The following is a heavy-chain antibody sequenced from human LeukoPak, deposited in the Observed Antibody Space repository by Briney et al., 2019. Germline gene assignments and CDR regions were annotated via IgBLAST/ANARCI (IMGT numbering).Heavy chain of an antibody. D-gene: IGHD1-26*01. CDR2: IYTSGST. Sequence: SETLSLTCTVSGGSISSYYWSWIRQPAGKGLEWIGRIYTSGSTNYNPSLKSRVTISVDTSKNQFSLKLSSVTAADTAVYYCARRMRELLGGEGGCFDYWGQGTLVTVSS. CDR3: ARRMRELLGGEGGCFDY. J-gene: IGHJ4*02. CDR1: GGSISSYY. V-gene: IGHV4-4*07.